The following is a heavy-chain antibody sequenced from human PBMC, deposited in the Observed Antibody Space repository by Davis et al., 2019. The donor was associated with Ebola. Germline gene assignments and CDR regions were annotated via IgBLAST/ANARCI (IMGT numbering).Heavy chain of an antibody. D-gene: IGHD5-12*01. CDR1: GGTFSSYA. CDR2: IIPILGIA. V-gene: IGHV1-69*10. CDR3: ARGRYSGYGTSGFDY. Sequence: SVKVSCKASGGTFSSYAISWVRQAPGQGLEWMGGIIPILGIANYAQKFQGRVTMTRDTSTSTVYMELSSLRSEDTAVYYCARGRYSGYGTSGFDYWGQGTLVTVSS. J-gene: IGHJ4*02.